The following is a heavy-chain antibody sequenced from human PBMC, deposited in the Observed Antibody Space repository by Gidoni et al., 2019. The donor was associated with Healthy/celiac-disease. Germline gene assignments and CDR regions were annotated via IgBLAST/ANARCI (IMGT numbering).Heavy chain of an antibody. J-gene: IGHJ6*02. CDR1: GFTFSSSA. Sequence: EVQLLESGGGLVHPGWSLRLSCAASGFTFSSSAISWVRQAPGKGLEWVAAISGSGGSTYYADSVKGRFTISRDNSKNTLYLQMNSLRAEDTAVYYCAKDLISGFGELESLRYYYYGMDVWGQGTTVTVSS. CDR2: ISGSGGST. V-gene: IGHV3-23*01. CDR3: AKDLISGFGELESLRYYYYGMDV. D-gene: IGHD3-10*01.